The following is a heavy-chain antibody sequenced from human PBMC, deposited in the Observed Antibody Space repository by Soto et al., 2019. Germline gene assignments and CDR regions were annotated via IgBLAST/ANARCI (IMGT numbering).Heavy chain of an antibody. Sequence: QVQLVESGGGVVQPGRSLRLSCAASGFTFSSYGMHWVRQAPGKGLEWVAVISYDGSNKYYADSVKGRFTISRDNSKNTLYLQMNSLRAEDTAVYYCAKDQTKLGYWGQGTLVTVSS. J-gene: IGHJ4*02. V-gene: IGHV3-30*18. CDR2: ISYDGSNK. CDR1: GFTFSSYG. CDR3: AKDQTKLGY.